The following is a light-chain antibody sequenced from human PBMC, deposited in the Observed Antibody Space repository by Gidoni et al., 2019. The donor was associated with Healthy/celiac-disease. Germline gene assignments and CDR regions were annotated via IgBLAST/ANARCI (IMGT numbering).Light chain of an antibody. V-gene: IGLV2-23*01. J-gene: IGLJ1*01. Sequence: QSALPQPASVPVSPCQSITISCTGTSTDVGSYNLVSWSQQPPGKAPKLMIYEGSKRPSGVSNRFSGSKSGNTASLTISGLQAEDGADYYCCSYAGSSTHYVFGTGTKVTVL. CDR1: STDVGSYNL. CDR2: EGS. CDR3: CSYAGSSTHYV.